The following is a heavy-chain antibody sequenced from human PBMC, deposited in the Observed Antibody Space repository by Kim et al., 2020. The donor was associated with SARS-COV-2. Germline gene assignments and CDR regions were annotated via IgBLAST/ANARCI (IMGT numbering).Heavy chain of an antibody. J-gene: IGHJ1*01. D-gene: IGHD6-19*01. V-gene: IGHV4-39*01. CDR3: ASHLGSGWYTPLYFQH. Sequence: SETLSLTCTVSGGSISSSSYYWGWIRQPPGKGLEWIGSIYYSGSTYYNPSLKSRVTISVDTSKNQFSLKLSSVTAADTAVYYCASHLGSGWYTPLYFQH. CDR1: GGSISSSSYY. CDR2: IYYSGST.